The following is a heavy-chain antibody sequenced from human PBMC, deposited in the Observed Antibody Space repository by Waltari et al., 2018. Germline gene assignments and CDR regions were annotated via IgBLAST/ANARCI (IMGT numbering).Heavy chain of an antibody. J-gene: IGHJ4*02. D-gene: IGHD2-15*01. CDR2: IYYSGST. V-gene: IGHV4-59*01. Sequence: QVQLQESGPGLVKPSETLSLTCTVYGGSISSDYWSWIRQPPGKGLEWIGYIYYSGSTNYNPSLKSRVTISVDTSKNQFSLKLSSVTAADTAVYYCARAVGWFQFDYWGQGTLVTVSS. CDR1: GGSISSDY. CDR3: ARAVGWFQFDY.